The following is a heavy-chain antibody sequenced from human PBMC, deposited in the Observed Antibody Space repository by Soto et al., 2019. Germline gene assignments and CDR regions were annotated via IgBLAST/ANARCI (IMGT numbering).Heavy chain of an antibody. V-gene: IGHV3-48*02. CDR3: ARQRDDFWSGYPNWFEP. D-gene: IGHD3-3*01. CDR1: GFSFSAYR. CDR2: ITSSSSSM. J-gene: IGHJ5*02. Sequence: LRLSCAASGFSFSAYRMNWVRQAPGKGLELVSFITSSSSSMYYADSVKGRFTISRDNAQNALFLQMNGLTDEDTAVYYCARQRDDFWSGYPNWFEPWGQGTMVTVSS.